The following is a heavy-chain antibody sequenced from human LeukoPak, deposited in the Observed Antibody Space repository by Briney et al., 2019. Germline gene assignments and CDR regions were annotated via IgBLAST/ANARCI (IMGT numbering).Heavy chain of an antibody. CDR3: AKDRMITFGGVIPEFDY. CDR1: GFTFRSYW. V-gene: IGHV3-7*01. D-gene: IGHD3-16*02. Sequence: GGSLRLSCAASGFTFRSYWMSWVRQAPGKGLEWVANINQGGSVKYYADSVKGRFTISRDNSKNTLYLQMNSLRAEDTAVYYCAKDRMITFGGVIPEFDYWGQGTLVTVSS. J-gene: IGHJ4*02. CDR2: INQGGSVK.